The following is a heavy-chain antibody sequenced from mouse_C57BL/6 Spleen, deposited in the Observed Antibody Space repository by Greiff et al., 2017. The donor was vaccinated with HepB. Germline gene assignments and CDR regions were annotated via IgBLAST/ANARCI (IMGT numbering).Heavy chain of an antibody. CDR1: GYSFTGYY. D-gene: IGHD4-1*02. J-gene: IGHJ3*01. Sequence: EVQLQQSGPELVKPGASVKISCKASGYSFTGYYMNWVKQSPEKSLEWIGEINPSTGGTTYNQKFKAKATLTVDKSSSTAYMQLKSLTSEDSAVYYCARSPQLGRPAYWGQETLVTVSA. CDR2: INPSTGGT. CDR3: ARSPQLGRPAY. V-gene: IGHV1-42*01.